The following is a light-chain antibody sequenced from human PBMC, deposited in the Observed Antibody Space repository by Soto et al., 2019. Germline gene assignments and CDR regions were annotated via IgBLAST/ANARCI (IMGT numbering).Light chain of an antibody. CDR2: AAT. Sequence: DIQMTQSPSSLSASVGDRVTITCRASQSISSYLNWYQHKPGKAPNLLIYAATTLQSGVPSRFSGSGSGTEFTLTINSLQSEDFAVYYCQQYNNWPRTFGQGTTVDIK. V-gene: IGKV1-39*01. CDR3: QQYNNWPRT. CDR1: QSISSY. J-gene: IGKJ1*01.